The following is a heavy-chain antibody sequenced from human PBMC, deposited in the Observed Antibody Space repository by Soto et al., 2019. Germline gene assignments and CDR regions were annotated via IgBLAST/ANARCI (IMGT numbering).Heavy chain of an antibody. V-gene: IGHV1-69*06. CDR1: GGTFSSYA. CDR2: IIPIFGTA. D-gene: IGHD3-9*01. J-gene: IGHJ4*02. CDR3: ARGLRYFDWFPFDY. Sequence: SVKVSCKASGGTFSSYAISWVRQAPGQGLEWMGGIIPIFGTANYAQKFQGRVTITADKSTSTAYMELSSLRSEDTAVYYCARGLRYFDWFPFDYWGQGTLVTVSS.